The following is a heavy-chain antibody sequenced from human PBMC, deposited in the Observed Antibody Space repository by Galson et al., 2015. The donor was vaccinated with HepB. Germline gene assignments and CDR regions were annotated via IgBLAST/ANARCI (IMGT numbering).Heavy chain of an antibody. J-gene: IGHJ6*02. V-gene: IGHV3-30-3*01. CDR2: ISYDGSNK. Sequence: SLRLSCAASGFTFSSYAMHWVRQAPGKGLEWVAVISYDGSNKYYADSVKGRFTISRDNSKNTLYLQMNSLRAEDTAVYYCARDEAYYYGMDVWGQGTTVTVSS. CDR1: GFTFSSYA. CDR3: ARDEAYYYGMDV.